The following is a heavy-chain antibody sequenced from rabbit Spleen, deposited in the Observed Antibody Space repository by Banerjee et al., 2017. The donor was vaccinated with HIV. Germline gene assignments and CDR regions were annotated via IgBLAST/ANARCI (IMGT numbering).Heavy chain of an antibody. CDR3: ARHYDAYNYAGDL. CDR1: GFSFSSSYW. V-gene: IGHV1S45*01. D-gene: IGHD4-2*01. Sequence: EESGGGLVQPEGSLTLTCKASGFSFSSSYWICWVRQAPGKGLEWIGCIYTGSGSTYYASWAKGRFTISKTSSTTVTLQMTSLTAADTATYFCARHYDAYNYAGDLWGPGTLVTVS. CDR2: IYTGSGST. J-gene: IGHJ4*01.